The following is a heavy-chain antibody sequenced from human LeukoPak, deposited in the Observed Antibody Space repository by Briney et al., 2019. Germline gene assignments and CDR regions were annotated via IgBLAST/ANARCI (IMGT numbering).Heavy chain of an antibody. D-gene: IGHD6-6*01. V-gene: IGHV3-20*04. CDR3: ARVGQLGNYYYYMDV. Sequence: PGGSLRLSCAASGFTFDDYGMSWVRQAPGKGLEWVSGINWNGGSTGYADSVKGRFTISRDNAKNSLYLQMHSLRAEDTALYYCARVGQLGNYYYYMDVWGKGTTVTVSS. CDR1: GFTFDDYG. CDR2: INWNGGST. J-gene: IGHJ6*03.